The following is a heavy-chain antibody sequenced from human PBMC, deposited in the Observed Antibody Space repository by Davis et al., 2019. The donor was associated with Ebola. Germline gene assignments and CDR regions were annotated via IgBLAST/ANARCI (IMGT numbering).Heavy chain of an antibody. CDR1: GGTFSSYA. J-gene: IGHJ4*02. Sequence: SVKVSCKASGGTFSSYAISWVRQAPGQGLEWMGGIIPIFGTANYAQKFQGRVTITADKSTSTAYMELSSLRSEDTAVYYCAREGVVAVAGRGYFDYWGQGTLVTVSS. CDR3: AREGVVAVAGRGYFDY. CDR2: IIPIFGTA. D-gene: IGHD6-19*01. V-gene: IGHV1-69*06.